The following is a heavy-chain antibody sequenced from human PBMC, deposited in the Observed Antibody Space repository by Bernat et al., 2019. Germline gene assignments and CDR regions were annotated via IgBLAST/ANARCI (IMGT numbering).Heavy chain of an antibody. J-gene: IGHJ4*02. CDR1: GYTFTSYA. V-gene: IGHV1-3*01. CDR2: INAGNGNT. CDR3: ARARRDYIWGSYRPFDY. Sequence: QAQLVQSGAEVKKPGASVKISCQASGYTFTSYAIQWVRQAPGQRLDWMGWINAGNGNTKYSQKFQGRVTITRDTSASTAYMELSSLRSEDTAVYYCARARRDYIWGSYRPFDYWGQGTLVTVSS. D-gene: IGHD3-16*02.